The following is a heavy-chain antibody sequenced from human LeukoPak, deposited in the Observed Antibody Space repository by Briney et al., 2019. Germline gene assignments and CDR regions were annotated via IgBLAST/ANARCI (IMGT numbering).Heavy chain of an antibody. CDR2: ISSSGSTI. D-gene: IGHD4-17*01. V-gene: IGHV3-48*03. Sequence: GGSLRLSCAASGFTFSSYEMNWVRQAPGKGLEWVSYISSSGSTIYYADSVKGRFTISRDNAKNSLSLQMNSLRAEDTAVYYCARGPSSSNLLRSDYWGQGTLVTVSS. J-gene: IGHJ4*02. CDR3: ARGPSSSNLLRSDY. CDR1: GFTFSSYE.